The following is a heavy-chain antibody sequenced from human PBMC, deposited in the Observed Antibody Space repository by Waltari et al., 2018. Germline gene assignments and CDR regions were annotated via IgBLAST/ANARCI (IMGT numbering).Heavy chain of an antibody. CDR2: IYYSGST. J-gene: IGHJ4*02. Sequence: QVQLQESGPGLVKPSETLSLTCTVSGGSISSYYWRWIRQPPGKGLEWIGYIYYSGSTNYNPSLKSRVTISVDTSKNQFSLKLSSVTAADTAVYYCARDRSGSYLYDYWGQGTLVTVSS. V-gene: IGHV4-59*01. CDR3: ARDRSGSYLYDY. D-gene: IGHD1-26*01. CDR1: GGSISSYY.